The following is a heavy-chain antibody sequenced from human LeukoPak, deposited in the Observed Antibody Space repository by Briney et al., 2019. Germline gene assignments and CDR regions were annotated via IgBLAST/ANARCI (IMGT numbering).Heavy chain of an antibody. CDR1: GFTFSDYY. CDR3: ARARDNWNYEAFDI. CDR2: ISDSVNTI. Sequence: PGGSLRLSCAASGFTFSDYYMNWIRQAPGKGLEWVSYISDSVNTIHSADSVKGRFTISRDNAKNSLYLQMNSLRAEDTAVYYCARARDNWNYEAFDIWGQGTMVTVSS. D-gene: IGHD1-7*01. J-gene: IGHJ3*02. V-gene: IGHV3-11*01.